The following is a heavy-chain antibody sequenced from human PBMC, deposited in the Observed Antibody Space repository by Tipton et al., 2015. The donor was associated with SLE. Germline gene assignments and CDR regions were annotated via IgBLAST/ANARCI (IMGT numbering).Heavy chain of an antibody. CDR2: INSDGSST. D-gene: IGHD7-27*01. V-gene: IGHV3-74*01. J-gene: IGHJ4*02. CDR3: ARDELGLDYFDY. Sequence: SLRLSCAASGFTFSSYWMHWVRQAPGKGLVWVSRINSDGSSTNYTGSVKGRFTISRDNAKNTLYLQMNSLRAEDTAVYYCARDELGLDYFDYWGQGTLVTVSS. CDR1: GFTFSSYW.